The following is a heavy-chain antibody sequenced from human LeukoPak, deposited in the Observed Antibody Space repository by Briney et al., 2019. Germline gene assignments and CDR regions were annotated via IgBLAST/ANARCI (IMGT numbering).Heavy chain of an antibody. CDR3: ARAYSSSWLYYYYYMDV. CDR1: GYTFTSYD. Sequence: VASVKVSCKASGYTFTSYDINWVRQAPGQGLEWMGWMNPNSGNTGYAQKFQGRVTMTRNTSISTAYMELSSLRSEDTAVYYCARAYSSSWLYYYYYMDVWGKGTTVTISS. J-gene: IGHJ6*03. V-gene: IGHV1-8*01. CDR2: MNPNSGNT. D-gene: IGHD6-13*01.